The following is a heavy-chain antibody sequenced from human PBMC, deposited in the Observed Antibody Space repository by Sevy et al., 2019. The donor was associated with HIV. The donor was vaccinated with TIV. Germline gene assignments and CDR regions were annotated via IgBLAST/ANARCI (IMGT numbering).Heavy chain of an antibody. CDR2: FCPGDSDI. Sequence: GESLKISCKISGYSFTSYCIGWVRQMTGKGLGWMGIFCPGDSDISYSPSFQGQVTISADKSISTVYLRWRSLKASDTAMYYCTGQGPSDGMDVWGRGTTVTVSS. V-gene: IGHV5-51*01. CDR3: TGQGPSDGMDV. CDR1: GYSFTSYC. J-gene: IGHJ6*02.